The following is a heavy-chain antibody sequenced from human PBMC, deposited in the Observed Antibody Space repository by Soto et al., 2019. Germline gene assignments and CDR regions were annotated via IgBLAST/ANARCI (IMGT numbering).Heavy chain of an antibody. D-gene: IGHD6-13*01. CDR3: AKDVYQQLVRDPFDY. V-gene: IGHV3-23*01. J-gene: IGHJ4*02. CDR2: ISGSGGST. Sequence: EVQLLESGGGLVQPGGSLRLSCAASGFTFSSYAMSWVRQAPGKGLEWVSAISGSGGSTYYADSVKGRFTISRDNSKNTLYLQMNSLRAEDTAVYYCAKDVYQQLVRDPFDYWAREPWSPSPQ. CDR1: GFTFSSYA.